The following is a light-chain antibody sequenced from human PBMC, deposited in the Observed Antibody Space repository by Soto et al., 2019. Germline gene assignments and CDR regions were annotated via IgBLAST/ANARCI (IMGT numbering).Light chain of an antibody. V-gene: IGKV3D-20*02. J-gene: IGKJ1*01. CDR3: HQHNNWWT. Sequence: EIVLTQSPGTLSFSPGERATLSCRASQSVSSNYLAWYQLKPGQAPRLLVYGASSRATGIPDRFSGSGSGTDFTLTITSLQSEDFGVYYCHQHNNWWTFGQGTKVDIK. CDR2: GAS. CDR1: QSVSSNY.